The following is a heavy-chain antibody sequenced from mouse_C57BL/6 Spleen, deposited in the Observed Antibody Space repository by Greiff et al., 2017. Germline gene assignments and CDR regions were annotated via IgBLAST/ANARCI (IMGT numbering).Heavy chain of an antibody. D-gene: IGHD1-1*01. CDR1: GYTFTNYW. V-gene: IGHV1-63*01. CDR3: AITTVGYLDY. Sequence: QVQLQQSGAELVRPGTSVKMSCKASGYTFTNYWIGWAKQRPGHGLEWIGDIYPGGGYTNYNEKFKGKATLTADKSSSTADMQFSSLTSEDAAIYYCAITTVGYLDYWGQGTTLTGST. J-gene: IGHJ2*01. CDR2: IYPGGGYT.